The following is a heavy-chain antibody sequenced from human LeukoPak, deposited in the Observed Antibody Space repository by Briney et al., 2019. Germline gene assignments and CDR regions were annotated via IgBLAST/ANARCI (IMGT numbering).Heavy chain of an antibody. D-gene: IGHD1-20*01. V-gene: IGHV4-30-2*01. CDR2: IYHSGST. Sequence: PSETLSLTCAVSGGSISSGGYSWSWIRQPPGKGLEWIGYIYHSGSTYYNPSLKSRVTISVDRSKNQFSLKLSSVTAADTAVYYCARGRTITPFDYWGQGTLVTVSS. CDR1: GGSISSGGYS. CDR3: ARGRTITPFDY. J-gene: IGHJ4*02.